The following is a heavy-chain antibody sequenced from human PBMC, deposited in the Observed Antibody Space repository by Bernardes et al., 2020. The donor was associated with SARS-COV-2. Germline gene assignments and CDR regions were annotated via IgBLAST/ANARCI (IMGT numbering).Heavy chain of an antibody. Sequence: SETLSLTCTVSGGSISSSSYYWGWIRQPPGKGLEWIGSIYYSGSTYYNPSLKSRVTISVDTSKNQFSLKLSSVTAADTAVYYCAREPYCSSTSCYWDYYYYYYMDVWGKGTTVTVSS. J-gene: IGHJ6*03. V-gene: IGHV4-39*07. CDR1: GGSISSSSYY. D-gene: IGHD2-2*01. CDR3: AREPYCSSTSCYWDYYYYYYMDV. CDR2: IYYSGST.